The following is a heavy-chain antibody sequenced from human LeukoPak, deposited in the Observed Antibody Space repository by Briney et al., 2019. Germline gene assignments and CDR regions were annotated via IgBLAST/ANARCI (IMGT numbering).Heavy chain of an antibody. CDR3: ARGPTSYFDL. CDR2: INHSGST. CDR1: GGSFSGYY. Sequence: KSPETLSLTCAVYGGSFSGYYWSWIRQPPGKGLEWIGEINHSGSTNYNPSLKSRVTISVDTSKNQFSLKLSSVTAADTAVYYCARGPTSYFDLWGRGTLVTVSS. V-gene: IGHV4-34*01. J-gene: IGHJ2*01.